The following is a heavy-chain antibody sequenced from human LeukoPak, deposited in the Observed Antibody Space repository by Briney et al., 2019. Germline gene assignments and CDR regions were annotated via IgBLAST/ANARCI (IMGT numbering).Heavy chain of an antibody. D-gene: IGHD3-3*01. J-gene: IGHJ4*02. CDR1: GGSISSSSYY. V-gene: IGHV4-39*01. CDR2: IYYSGST. CDR3: VSLLEWLLALDY. Sequence: SETLSLTCIVSGGSISSSSYYWGWIRQPPGKGLEWIGSIYYSGSTYYNPSLKSRVTISVDTSKNQFSLKLSSVTAADTAVYYCVSLLEWLLALDYWGQGTLVTVSS.